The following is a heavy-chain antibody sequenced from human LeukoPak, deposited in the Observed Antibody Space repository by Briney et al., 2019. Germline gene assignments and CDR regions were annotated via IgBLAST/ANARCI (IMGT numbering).Heavy chain of an antibody. J-gene: IGHJ4*02. CDR1: GGSISSYY. Sequence: PSETLSLTCTVSGGSISSYYWSWIRQPPGKGLEWIGYFYYSGSTNYNPSLKSRVTISVDTSKNQFSLKLSSVTAADTAVYYCARAKLKYYYDSSGYYFDYWGQGTLVTVSS. D-gene: IGHD3-22*01. CDR2: FYYSGST. V-gene: IGHV4-59*12. CDR3: ARAKLKYYYDSSGYYFDY.